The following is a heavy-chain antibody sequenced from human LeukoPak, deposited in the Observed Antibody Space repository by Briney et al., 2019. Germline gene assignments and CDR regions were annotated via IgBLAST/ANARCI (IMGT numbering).Heavy chain of an antibody. J-gene: IGHJ6*02. CDR2: IYTSGRT. D-gene: IGHD6-13*01. Sequence: PSETLSLTCTVSGDSINCYYWSWLRQPAGKGLEWIGSIYTSGRTNYNPSLKSRVTMSVDTPKNQFSLKLSSVTAADTAVYYCARVGIGAAANYGMDVWGQGTTVTVSS. CDR1: GDSINCYY. CDR3: ARVGIGAAANYGMDV. V-gene: IGHV4-4*07.